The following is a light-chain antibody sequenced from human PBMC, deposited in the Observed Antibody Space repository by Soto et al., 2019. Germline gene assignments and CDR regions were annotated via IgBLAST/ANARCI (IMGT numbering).Light chain of an antibody. Sequence: QSVLTQPASVSGSPGQSITISCTGTNSDVGDYNYVSWYQQHPGKAPKLIIYEVSNRPSGISDRFSASKSGNTASLTISGLQAEDEADYYCSSHKNSNTRVFGTGTKVTVL. V-gene: IGLV2-14*01. J-gene: IGLJ1*01. CDR1: NSDVGDYNY. CDR2: EVS. CDR3: SSHKNSNTRV.